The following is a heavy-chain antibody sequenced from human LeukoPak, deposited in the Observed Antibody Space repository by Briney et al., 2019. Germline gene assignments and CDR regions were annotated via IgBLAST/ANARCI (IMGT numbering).Heavy chain of an antibody. Sequence: ASVKASCKASGGTFSSYAISWVRQAPGQGLEWMGGIIPIFGTANYAQKFQGRVTITTDESTSTAYMELSSLRSEDTAVYYCARESPTTSAFDIWGQGTMVTVSS. J-gene: IGHJ3*02. D-gene: IGHD1-26*01. V-gene: IGHV1-69*05. CDR3: ARESPTTSAFDI. CDR2: IIPIFGTA. CDR1: GGTFSSYA.